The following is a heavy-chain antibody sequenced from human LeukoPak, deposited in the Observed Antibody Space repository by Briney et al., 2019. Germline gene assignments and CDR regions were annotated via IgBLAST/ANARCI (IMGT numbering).Heavy chain of an antibody. Sequence: SETLSLTCTVSGGSISSYCWSWIRQPPGKGLEWIGYIYYSGRTKYNPSLKSRVTISVDTSKNQFSLKLSSVTAADTAVYYCARHLNNCGDDCYIFDYWGQGTLVTVSS. CDR3: ARHLNNCGDDCYIFDY. CDR1: GGSISSYC. J-gene: IGHJ4*02. CDR2: IYYSGRT. D-gene: IGHD2-21*01. V-gene: IGHV4-59*08.